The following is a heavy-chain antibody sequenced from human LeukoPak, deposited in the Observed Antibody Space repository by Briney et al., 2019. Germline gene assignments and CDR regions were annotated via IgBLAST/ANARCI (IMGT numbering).Heavy chain of an antibody. CDR1: GFTFSDYY. D-gene: IGHD3-10*01. J-gene: IGHJ4*02. Sequence: PGGSLRLSCAASGFTFSDYYMSWIRQAPGKGLEWVSYISSSSSYTNYADSVKGRFTISRDNAKNSLYLQMNSLRAEDTAVYDCARAWEGDGSGSYYFDYWGQGTLVTVSS. CDR2: ISSSSSYT. CDR3: ARAWEGDGSGSYYFDY. V-gene: IGHV3-11*06.